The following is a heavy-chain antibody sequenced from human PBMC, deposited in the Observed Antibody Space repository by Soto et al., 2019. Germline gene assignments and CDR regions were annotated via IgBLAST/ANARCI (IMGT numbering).Heavy chain of an antibody. CDR3: ARVPNDSSGYYFAY. J-gene: IGHJ4*02. Sequence: ASVKVSCKASGYTFTSYGISWVRQAPGQGLEWMGWISAYNGNTNYAQKLQGRVTMTTDTSTSTAYMELRSLRSEDTAVYYCARVPNDSSGYYFAYWGQGTLVTVSS. D-gene: IGHD3-22*01. CDR1: GYTFTSYG. CDR2: ISAYNGNT. V-gene: IGHV1-18*01.